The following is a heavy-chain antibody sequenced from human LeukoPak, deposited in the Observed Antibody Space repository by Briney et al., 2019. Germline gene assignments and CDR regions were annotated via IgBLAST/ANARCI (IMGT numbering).Heavy chain of an antibody. Sequence: SETLSLTCTVSGGSISSGDYYWSWIRQPPGKGLEWIGYIYYSGSTYYSPSLKSRVTISVDTSKNQFSLKLSSVTAADTAVYYCARYFGGRENYFDYWGQGTLVTVSS. J-gene: IGHJ4*02. V-gene: IGHV4-30-4*08. D-gene: IGHD2-21*01. CDR2: IYYSGST. CDR3: ARYFGGRENYFDY. CDR1: GGSISSGDYY.